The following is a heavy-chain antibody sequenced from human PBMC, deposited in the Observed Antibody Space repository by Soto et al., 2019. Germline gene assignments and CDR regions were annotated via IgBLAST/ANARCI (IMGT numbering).Heavy chain of an antibody. Sequence: VASVKVSCKASGGTFSSYAISWVRQAPGQGLEWMGGIIPIFGTANYAQKFQGRVTITADESTSTAYMELSSLRSEDTAVYYCARGYCSGGSCYPGHGMDVWGQGTTVTVSS. J-gene: IGHJ6*02. CDR2: IIPIFGTA. V-gene: IGHV1-69*13. CDR1: GGTFSSYA. CDR3: ARGYCSGGSCYPGHGMDV. D-gene: IGHD2-15*01.